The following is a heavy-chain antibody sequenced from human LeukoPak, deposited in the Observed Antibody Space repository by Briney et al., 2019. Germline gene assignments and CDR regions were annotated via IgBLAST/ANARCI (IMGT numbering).Heavy chain of an antibody. CDR2: VGAGGDNA. D-gene: IGHD3-3*01. CDR1: GFTLSNYA. V-gene: IGHV3-23*01. CDR3: AKPGTYDGFFDF. J-gene: IGHJ4*02. Sequence: GGSLRLSCAASGFTLSNYAMTWVRQGPGKGLEWVSTVGAGGDNADYADSVKGRFSISRDNSKNTLYLQMKSLRAEDTAVYYCAKPGTYDGFFDFWGRGTLVTVSS.